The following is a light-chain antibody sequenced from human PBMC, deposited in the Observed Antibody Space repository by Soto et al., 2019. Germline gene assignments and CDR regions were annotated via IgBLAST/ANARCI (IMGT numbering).Light chain of an antibody. CDR3: QQYHNWPGT. V-gene: IGKV1-39*01. CDR1: QSISSY. CDR2: AAS. Sequence: DIQMTQSPSSLSASVGDRVTITCRASQSISSYLNWYQQKPGKAPKLLIYAASSLQSGVPSRFSGSGSGTDFTLTVNSLQSEDIAVYYCQQYHNWPGTFGGGTKVDIK. J-gene: IGKJ4*01.